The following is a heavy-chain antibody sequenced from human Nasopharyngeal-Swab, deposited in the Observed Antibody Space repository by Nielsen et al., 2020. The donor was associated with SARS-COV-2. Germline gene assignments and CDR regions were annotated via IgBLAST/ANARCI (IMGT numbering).Heavy chain of an antibody. J-gene: IGHJ4*02. Sequence: SETLSLTCAVYGGSFSGYYWSWIRQPPGKGLEWIGEINHSGSTNYNPSLKSRVTISVDTSKNQFSLKLSSVTAADTAVYYCARGLMVAHRSYFDYWGQGTLVTVSS. CDR1: GGSFSGYY. V-gene: IGHV4-34*01. CDR3: ARGLMVAHRSYFDY. CDR2: INHSGST. D-gene: IGHD4/OR15-4a*01.